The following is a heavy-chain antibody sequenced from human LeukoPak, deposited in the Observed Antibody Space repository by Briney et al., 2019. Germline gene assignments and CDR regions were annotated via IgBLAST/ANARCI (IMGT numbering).Heavy chain of an antibody. J-gene: IGHJ6*03. CDR3: ARIYDSPGYYSPDYYYMDV. Sequence: PSETLSLTCAVYGGSFSAYYWSWIRQPPGKGLEWIGDINHSGITDYNPSLKSRVIISVDTSKNQFSLKLNSVTAADTAVYYCARIYDSPGYYSPDYYYMDVWGKGTTVTISS. CDR1: GGSFSAYY. V-gene: IGHV4-34*01. D-gene: IGHD3-22*01. CDR2: INHSGIT.